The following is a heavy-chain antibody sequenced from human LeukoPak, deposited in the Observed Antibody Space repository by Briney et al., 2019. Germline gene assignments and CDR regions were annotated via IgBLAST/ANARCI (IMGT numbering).Heavy chain of an antibody. J-gene: IGHJ3*02. CDR2: IYYSGST. V-gene: IGHV4-31*03. CDR3: ARAGGSGSYDAFDI. D-gene: IGHD3-10*01. Sequence: SETLSLTCTVSGGSISSSSYYWSWIRQHPGKGLEWIGYIYYSGSTYYNPSLKSRVTISVDTSKNQFSLKLSSVTAADTAVYYCARAGGSGSYDAFDIWGQGTMVTVSS. CDR1: GGSISSSSYY.